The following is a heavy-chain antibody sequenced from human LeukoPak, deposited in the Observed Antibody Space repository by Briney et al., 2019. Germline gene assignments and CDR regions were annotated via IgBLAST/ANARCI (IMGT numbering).Heavy chain of an antibody. J-gene: IGHJ4*02. CDR2: IYSGGDT. Sequence: GGSLRLSCAASGFTVSSNYMSWVRQTPGRGLEWLSIIYSGGDTYYPDSLKGRFTISRDNSKNTLYLQMNSLRAEDTAVYYCAREVTETSYFDYWGQGTLVAVSS. CDR1: GFTVSSNY. D-gene: IGHD2-21*02. CDR3: AREVTETSYFDY. V-gene: IGHV3-66*01.